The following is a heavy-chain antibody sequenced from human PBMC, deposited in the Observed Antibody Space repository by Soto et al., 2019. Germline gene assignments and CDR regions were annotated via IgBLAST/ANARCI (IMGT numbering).Heavy chain of an antibody. CDR1: GFTFSSYG. J-gene: IGHJ4*02. D-gene: IGHD6-19*01. Sequence: GGSLRLSCAASGFTFSSYGMHWVRQAPCKGLEWVAVIWYDGSNKYYADSVKGRFTISRDNSKNTLYLQMNSLRAEDTAVYYCAKGYSSGCDYFDYWGQGTLVTVSS. CDR2: IWYDGSNK. CDR3: AKGYSSGCDYFDY. V-gene: IGHV3-33*06.